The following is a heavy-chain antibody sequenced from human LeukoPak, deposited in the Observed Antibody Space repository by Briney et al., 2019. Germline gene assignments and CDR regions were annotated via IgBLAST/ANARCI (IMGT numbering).Heavy chain of an antibody. V-gene: IGHV4-4*02. CDR2: NYHRGST. J-gene: IGHJ4*02. CDR3: AREPMVRGVNAPGYYFDY. CDR1: GGSISSSKW. Sequence: PSGTLSLTSADSGGSISSSKWWSWVRQPPGKGLEWFGENYHRGSTNYNQSLKSRVTISVDKSKNQFSLKLSSVTAADTAVYYCAREPMVRGVNAPGYYFDYWGQGTLVTVSS. D-gene: IGHD3-10*01.